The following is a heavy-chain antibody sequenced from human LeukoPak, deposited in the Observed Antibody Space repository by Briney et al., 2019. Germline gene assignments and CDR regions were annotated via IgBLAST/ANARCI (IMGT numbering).Heavy chain of an antibody. CDR3: SRTAASATEDS. V-gene: IGHV4-39*01. D-gene: IGHD6-13*01. CDR2: MYYSGST. CDR1: GGSISNSSYY. Sequence: SETLSLTCTVSGGSISNSSYYWGWIRQPPGKGLEWIGAMYYSGSTYYNPSLKSRVTLSVDTSKNQFSLKLASVTAADTAVYYCSRTAASATEDSWGQGTLVTVSS. J-gene: IGHJ1*01.